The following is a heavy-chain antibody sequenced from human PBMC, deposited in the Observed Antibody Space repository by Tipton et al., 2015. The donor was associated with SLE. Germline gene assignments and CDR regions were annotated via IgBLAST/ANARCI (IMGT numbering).Heavy chain of an antibody. Sequence: GSLRLSCAASGFIFSGYDMYWVRQETGKGLEWVSTIGTGGDTYYLDSVKGRFIISRDDAKKSMYLQMNSLRAGDTAVYYCARGPPGDDYGDYVGSFDIWGQGTVVSVSS. V-gene: IGHV3-13*01. CDR1: GFIFSGYD. D-gene: IGHD4-17*01. CDR3: ARGPPGDDYGDYVGSFDI. CDR2: IGTGGDT. J-gene: IGHJ3*02.